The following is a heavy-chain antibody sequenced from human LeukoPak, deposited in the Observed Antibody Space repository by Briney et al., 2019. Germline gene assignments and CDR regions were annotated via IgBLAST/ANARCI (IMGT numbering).Heavy chain of an antibody. CDR2: IYTSGST. CDR1: GGSISSYY. Sequence: PSETLSLTCTVSGGSISSYYWSWIRQPPGKGLEWIGYIYTSGSTNYNPSLKSRVTISVDTSKNQFSLKLSSVTAADTAVYYCARHRARFDPWGQGTPVTVSS. V-gene: IGHV4-4*09. CDR3: ARHRARFDP. J-gene: IGHJ5*02.